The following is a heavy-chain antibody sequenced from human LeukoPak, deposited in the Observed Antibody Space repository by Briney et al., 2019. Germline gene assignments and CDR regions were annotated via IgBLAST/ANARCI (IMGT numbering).Heavy chain of an antibody. CDR2: ISSSGSTI. D-gene: IGHD6-13*01. V-gene: IGHV3-11*04. CDR3: ARSYSSWYYFDY. CDR1: GFTFSSYA. J-gene: IGHJ4*02. Sequence: GGSLRLSCAASGFTFSSYAMSWIRQAPGKGLEWVSYISSSGSTIYYADSVKGRFTISRDNAKNSLYLQMNSLRAEDTAVYYCARSYSSWYYFDYWGQGTLVTVSS.